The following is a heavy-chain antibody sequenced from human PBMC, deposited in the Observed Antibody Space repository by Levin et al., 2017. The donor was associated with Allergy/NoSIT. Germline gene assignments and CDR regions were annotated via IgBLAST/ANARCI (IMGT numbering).Heavy chain of an antibody. J-gene: IGHJ4*02. CDR2: VTGSGAST. CDR1: GFRYSSYS. D-gene: IGHD5-24*01. CDR3: AKEDGYNLYYFDF. V-gene: IGHV3-23*01. Sequence: GESLKISCAASGFRYSSYSISWVRQASGKGLEWVSGVTGSGASTNYADSVKGRFSISRDNSKNTVFLQMNSLRAEDTAVYYCAKEDGYNLYYFDFWGQGTLVTVSS.